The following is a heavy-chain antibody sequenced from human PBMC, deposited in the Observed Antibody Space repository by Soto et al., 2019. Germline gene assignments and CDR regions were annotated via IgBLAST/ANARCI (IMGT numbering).Heavy chain of an antibody. CDR2: ISYDGGKK. CDR3: AREGQPAAGTTPHN. J-gene: IGHJ4*02. CDR1: GFNFSSYA. V-gene: IGHV3-30*04. Sequence: GGSLRLSCAASGFNFSSYAMHWVRQAPGKGLEWVAVISYDGGKKYYEDSVKGRFTLSRDNSKNTLYVEMNSLSAEDTAVYYCAREGQPAAGTTPHNWGRGALVTVSS. D-gene: IGHD6-13*01.